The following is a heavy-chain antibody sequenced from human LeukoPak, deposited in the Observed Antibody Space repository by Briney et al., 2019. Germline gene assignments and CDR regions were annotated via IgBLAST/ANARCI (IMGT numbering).Heavy chain of an antibody. CDR2: IKQDGSEK. CDR1: GFTFGSYW. Sequence: PGGSLRLSCAASGFTFGSYWMSWVRQAPGKGLEWVANIKQDGSEKYYVDSVKGRFTISRDNAKNSLYLQMNSLRAEDTAVYYCARVGYYDSSGYYYQYWGQGTLVTVSS. D-gene: IGHD3-22*01. V-gene: IGHV3-7*03. CDR3: ARVGYYDSSGYYYQY. J-gene: IGHJ1*01.